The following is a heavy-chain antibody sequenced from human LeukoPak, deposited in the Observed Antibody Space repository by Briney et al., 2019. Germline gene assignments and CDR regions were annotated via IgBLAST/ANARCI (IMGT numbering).Heavy chain of an antibody. CDR1: GGSISSYY. V-gene: IGHV4-59*08. D-gene: IGHD6-19*01. J-gene: IGHJ4*02. CDR2: IYYSGST. CDR3: ARHLPSHSSGWPYYFDY. Sequence: SETLSLTCTVSGGSISSYYWSWIRQPPGKGLEWIGYIYYSGSTNYNPSLKSRVTISVDTSKNQFSLKLSSVTAADTAVYYCARHLPSHSSGWPYYFDYWGQGTLVTVSS.